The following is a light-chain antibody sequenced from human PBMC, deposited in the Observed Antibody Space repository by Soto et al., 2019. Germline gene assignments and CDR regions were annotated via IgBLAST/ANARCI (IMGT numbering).Light chain of an antibody. Sequence: DVVVTQTPLSLTVTPGQPASMSCKSSQSLLYSEGTTYLYWYLQRPGQPPQLLIYDAYNRFSGVPDRFSGSGSGTDFTLKISRVEAEDVGVYYCMQRTHFPITVRQGTRLEIK. CDR3: MQRTHFPIT. CDR2: DAY. J-gene: IGKJ5*01. V-gene: IGKV2D-29*01. CDR1: QSLLYSEGTTY.